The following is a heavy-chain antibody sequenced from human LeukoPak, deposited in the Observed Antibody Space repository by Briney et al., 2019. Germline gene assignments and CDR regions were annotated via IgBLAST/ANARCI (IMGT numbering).Heavy chain of an antibody. Sequence: GESLKISCKGSGYSFTSYWIAWVRQMPGKGLEWMGIIYPGDSDTRYSPSFQGQVTISVDKSFSTAYLQWSSLKASDTAMYYCARVAGSHELGAFDIWGQRTMVTVSS. CDR2: IYPGDSDT. CDR1: GYSFTSYW. V-gene: IGHV5-51*01. J-gene: IGHJ3*02. CDR3: ARVAGSHELGAFDI. D-gene: IGHD1-26*01.